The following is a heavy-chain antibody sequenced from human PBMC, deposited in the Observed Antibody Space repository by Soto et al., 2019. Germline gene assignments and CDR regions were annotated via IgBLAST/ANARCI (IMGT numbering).Heavy chain of an antibody. J-gene: IGHJ3*02. CDR1: GGTFSSYA. Sequence: QVQLVQSGAEVKKPGSSVKVSCKASGGTFSSYAISWVRQAPGQGLEWMGGIIPIVGTANYAQKFQGRVTITGDESTSTGYMELSSLRSEDTAVYYWGREVGMATAQDIWGQGTMVTV. V-gene: IGHV1-69*12. D-gene: IGHD2-21*01. CDR3: GREVGMATAQDI. CDR2: IIPIVGTA.